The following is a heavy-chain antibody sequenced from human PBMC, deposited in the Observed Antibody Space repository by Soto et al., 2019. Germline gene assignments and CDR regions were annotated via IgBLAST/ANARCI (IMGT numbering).Heavy chain of an antibody. CDR3: ARAANIVVVPAATAPHWFDP. CDR2: ISYDGSNK. V-gene: IGHV3-30-3*01. J-gene: IGHJ5*02. CDR1: GFTFRSYA. D-gene: IGHD2-2*01. Sequence: GGSLRLSCAASGFTFRSYAIHWVRRAPGKGLEWVAVISYDGSNKYYADSVKGRFTISRDNSKNTLYLQMNSLRAEDTAVYYCARAANIVVVPAATAPHWFDPWGQGTLVTVSP.